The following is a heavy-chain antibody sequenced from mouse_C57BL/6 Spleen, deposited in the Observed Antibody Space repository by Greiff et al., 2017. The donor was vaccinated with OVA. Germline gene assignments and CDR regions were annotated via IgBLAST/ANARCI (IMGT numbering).Heavy chain of an antibody. J-gene: IGHJ2*01. V-gene: IGHV1-55*01. CDR3: ESRNSYFDD. CDR1: GYTFTSYW. CDR2: IYPGSGST. Sequence: QVQLQQPGAELVKPGASVTMSCKASGYTFTSYWITWVKQRPGQGLEWIGDIYPGSGSTNYNEKFKSKATLTVDTSSSTAYMQLSSLTSEDSAGYYCESRNSYFDDWGKGTTLTVSS.